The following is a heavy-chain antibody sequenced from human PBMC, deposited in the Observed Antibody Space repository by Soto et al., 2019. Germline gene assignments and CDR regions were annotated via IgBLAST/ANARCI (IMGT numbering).Heavy chain of an antibody. CDR2: IYYSGST. CDR1: GRSISNFY. D-gene: IGHD1-26*01. CDR3: ARRYGGNLDY. V-gene: IGHV4-59*08. J-gene: IGHJ4*02. Sequence: QVQLQESGPGLVKPSETLSLTCTVSGRSISNFYWSWIRQPPGKGLEWIGYIYYSGSTNYNPSLKSRVTISVDTSKNPFSLKLSSVTAADTAVYFCARRYGGNLDYWGQGTLVTVSS.